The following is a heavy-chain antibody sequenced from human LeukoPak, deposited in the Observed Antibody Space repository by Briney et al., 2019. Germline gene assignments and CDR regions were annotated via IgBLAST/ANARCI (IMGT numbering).Heavy chain of an antibody. Sequence: GGSLRLSCAASGFTFSSYAMSWVRQAPGKGLEWVSAISGSGGSTYYADSVKGRFTISGDNSKNTLYLQMNSLRAEDTAVYYCAKGRGYSYSLIDYWGQGTLVTVSS. D-gene: IGHD5-18*01. CDR1: GFTFSSYA. CDR2: ISGSGGST. J-gene: IGHJ4*02. V-gene: IGHV3-23*01. CDR3: AKGRGYSYSLIDY.